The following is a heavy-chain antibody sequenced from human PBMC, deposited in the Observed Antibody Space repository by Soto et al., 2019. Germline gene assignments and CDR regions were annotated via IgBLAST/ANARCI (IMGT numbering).Heavy chain of an antibody. Sequence: QVQLVQSGAEVKKPGSSVKVSCKASGGTFSSYAISWVRQAPGQGLEWMGGIIPIFGTANYAQKFQGRVTMTADESTSAAYMELSSLSVEDTAVYYCAVGATLGSAYFQHWGQGTLVTVSS. J-gene: IGHJ1*01. V-gene: IGHV1-69*12. D-gene: IGHD1-26*01. CDR2: IIPIFGTA. CDR3: AVGATLGSAYFQH. CDR1: GGTFSSYA.